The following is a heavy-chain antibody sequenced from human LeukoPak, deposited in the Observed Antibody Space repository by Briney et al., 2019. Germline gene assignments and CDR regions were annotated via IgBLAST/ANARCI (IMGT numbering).Heavy chain of an antibody. Sequence: PGGSLRLSCAASGFTFSSYAMHWVRQAPGKGLEWVAVISYDGSNKYYADSVKGRFTISRDNSKTTLYLQMSSLRAEDTALYYCAKDLSKELLYRRAKYYFDYWGQGTLVTVSS. CDR2: ISYDGSNK. D-gene: IGHD3-3*01. J-gene: IGHJ4*02. CDR3: AKDLSKELLYRRAKYYFDY. CDR1: GFTFSSYA. V-gene: IGHV3-30*04.